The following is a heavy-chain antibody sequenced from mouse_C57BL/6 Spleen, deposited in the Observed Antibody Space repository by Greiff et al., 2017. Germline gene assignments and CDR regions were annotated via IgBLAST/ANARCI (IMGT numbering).Heavy chain of an antibody. V-gene: IGHV1-15*01. CDR3: TRVHYDFYAMDY. Sequence: VKLVESGAELVRPGASVTLSCKASGYTFTDYEMHWVKQTPVHGLEWIGAIDPETGGTAYNQKFKGKAILTADKSSSTAYMELRSLTSEDSAVYYCTRVHYDFYAMDYWGQGTSVTVSS. J-gene: IGHJ4*01. CDR1: GYTFTDYE. D-gene: IGHD1-1*02. CDR2: IDPETGGT.